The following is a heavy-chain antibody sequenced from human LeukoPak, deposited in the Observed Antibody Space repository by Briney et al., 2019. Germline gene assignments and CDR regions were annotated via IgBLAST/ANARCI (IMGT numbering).Heavy chain of an antibody. CDR1: GYTFTSYD. CDR3: ARGLGTTGGSVDY. CDR2: INPNSGGT. J-gene: IGHJ4*02. Sequence: GASVKVSCKASGYTFTSYDINWVRQATGQGLEWMGWINPNSGGTNSAQKFQGRVTITRDTSISTAYMELSRLTSDDTAVFYCARGLGTTGGSVDYWGQGTLVTVSS. D-gene: IGHD1-1*01. V-gene: IGHV1-2*02.